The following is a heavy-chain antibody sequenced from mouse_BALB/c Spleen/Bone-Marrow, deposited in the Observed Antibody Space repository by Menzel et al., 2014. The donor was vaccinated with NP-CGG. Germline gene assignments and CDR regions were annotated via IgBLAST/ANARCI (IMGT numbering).Heavy chain of an antibody. D-gene: IGHD3-2*01. Sequence: VQLQQSGPDLVKPSQSLSLPCTVTGYSITSGYSWHWIRQFPGNTLERMGYIHYSGSTNYNPSLKSRISITRDTSKNQFFLQLNSVTTEDTATYYCARSRRQLGLPFDYWGQGTTLTVSS. CDR3: ARSRRQLGLPFDY. J-gene: IGHJ2*01. CDR2: IHYSGST. V-gene: IGHV3-1*02. CDR1: GYSITSGYS.